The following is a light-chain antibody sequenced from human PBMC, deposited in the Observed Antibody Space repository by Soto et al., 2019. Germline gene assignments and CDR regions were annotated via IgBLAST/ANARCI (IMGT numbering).Light chain of an antibody. CDR2: AAS. J-gene: IGKJ2*01. CDR1: QSISSY. V-gene: IGKV1-39*01. Sequence: DIQMTQSPSSMSASVGDRVTITCRASQSISSYLNWYQQKPGKAPKLLIYAASSLQSGVPSRFSGSGSGTDFTLTISSRRPEDFVTSYSEQSYSTPYTFGQGTKLQIK. CDR3: EQSYSTPYT.